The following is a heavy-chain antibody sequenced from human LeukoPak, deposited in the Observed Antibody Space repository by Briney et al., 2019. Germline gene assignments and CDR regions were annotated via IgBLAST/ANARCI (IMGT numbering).Heavy chain of an antibody. CDR1: GFTFTIFG. CDR3: ARDESLGDFWSGYFDAFDI. Sequence: GGSLRLSCAASGFTFTIFGLNWVRQAPGKVPEWVSYIDARSGITYYADSVQGRFTISRDNAKNSLYLQRNSLRAEDTAVYYCARDESLGDFWSGYFDAFDIWGQGTMVTVSS. CDR2: IDARSGIT. J-gene: IGHJ3*02. V-gene: IGHV3-48*04. D-gene: IGHD3-3*01.